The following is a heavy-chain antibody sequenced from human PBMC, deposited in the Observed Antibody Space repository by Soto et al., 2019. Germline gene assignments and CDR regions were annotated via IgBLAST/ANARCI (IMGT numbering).Heavy chain of an antibody. D-gene: IGHD2-2*02. CDR1: GFTFSDRY. CDR2: SRNKANSYTT. V-gene: IGHV3-72*01. J-gene: IGHJ4*02. Sequence: EVQLVESGGGLVQPGGSLRLSCAASGFTFSDRYMDWVRQAPGKWLDWVGRSRNKANSYTTEYAAAVKGRFTISRDELKSSLYLQMESLKTEDTAVYYCVRGYNGFDRWGQGTLVTVSS. CDR3: VRGYNGFDR.